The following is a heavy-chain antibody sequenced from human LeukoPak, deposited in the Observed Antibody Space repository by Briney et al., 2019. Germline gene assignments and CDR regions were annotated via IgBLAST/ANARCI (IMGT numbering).Heavy chain of an antibody. CDR2: IYYSGST. CDR1: GGSISSSSYY. V-gene: IGHV4-39*01. Sequence: SETLSLTCTVSGGSISSSSYYWGWIRQPPGKGLEWIGSIYYSGSTYYNPSLKSRVTISVDTSKNQFSLKLSSVTAADTAVYYCARVRYCSGGSCYASEYFQHWGQGTLVTVSS. D-gene: IGHD2-15*01. CDR3: ARVRYCSGGSCYASEYFQH. J-gene: IGHJ1*01.